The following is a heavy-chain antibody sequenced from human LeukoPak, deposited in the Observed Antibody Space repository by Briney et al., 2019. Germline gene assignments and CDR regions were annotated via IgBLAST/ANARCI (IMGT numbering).Heavy chain of an antibody. D-gene: IGHD6-6*01. Sequence: ASVKVSCKASGYTFTSYDINWVRQATGQGLEWMGWMNPNSGNTGYAQKFQGRVTITRNSSISTAYMELSSLRSEDTAVYYCARSEQLGRDAFDIWGQGTMVTVSS. CDR2: MNPNSGNT. V-gene: IGHV1-8*03. CDR1: GYTFTSYD. CDR3: ARSEQLGRDAFDI. J-gene: IGHJ3*02.